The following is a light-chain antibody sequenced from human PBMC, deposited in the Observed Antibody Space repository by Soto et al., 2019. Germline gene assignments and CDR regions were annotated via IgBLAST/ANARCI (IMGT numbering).Light chain of an antibody. Sequence: EIVMTQSPDTLSVSPGEGATLSCRASQSISSNLAWYLQKVGQAPRLLIYGASTRAPGISARFSGSGSGTEFTLTISSLQPDDFATYYCQQAWTFGQGTKVDIK. CDR1: QSISSN. V-gene: IGKV3-15*01. CDR2: GAS. J-gene: IGKJ1*01. CDR3: QQAWT.